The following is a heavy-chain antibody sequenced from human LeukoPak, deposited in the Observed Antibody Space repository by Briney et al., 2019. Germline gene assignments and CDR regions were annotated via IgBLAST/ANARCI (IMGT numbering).Heavy chain of an antibody. V-gene: IGHV3-15*01. Sequence: GGSLRLSCAASGFTFSNAWMSWVRQAPGKGLEWVGRTKSKTDGGTTDYAAPVKGRFTISSDDSKNTLYLQMNSLKTEDTAVYYCAKDPLGDAYGDYAVELDDYWGQGTLVTVSS. CDR2: TKSKTDGGTT. CDR3: AKDPLGDAYGDYAVELDDY. CDR1: GFTFSNAW. D-gene: IGHD4-17*01. J-gene: IGHJ4*02.